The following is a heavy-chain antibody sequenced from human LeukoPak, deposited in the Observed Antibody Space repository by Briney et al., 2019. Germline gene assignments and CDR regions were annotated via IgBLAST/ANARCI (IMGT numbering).Heavy chain of an antibody. V-gene: IGHV4-59*01. D-gene: IGHD6-13*01. CDR2: IYYRGNT. CDR3: ARTYGSSGLGYFDL. CDR1: GDSIRNYY. Sequence: PSETLSLTCSVSGDSIRNYYWSWIRQPPGKGLEWIGYIYYRGNTNYSPSLKSRLTISVDTSKNQFSLKLSSVTAADTAVYYCARTYGSSGLGYFDLWGRGTLVTVSS. J-gene: IGHJ2*01.